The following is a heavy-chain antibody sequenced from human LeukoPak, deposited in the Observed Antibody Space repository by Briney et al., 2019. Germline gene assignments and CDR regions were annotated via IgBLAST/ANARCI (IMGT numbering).Heavy chain of an antibody. J-gene: IGHJ6*04. CDR2: FIPVLGTA. Sequence: GASLRVSCKASGYTFNDYYIHWVRQAPGQGLEWMGVFIPVLGTANSTQNFQDRVSITADISTHTVYMELSSLKSEDTAVYFCAGIPVFGVVLHQEPVWGKGTTVTVSS. D-gene: IGHD2-8*01. V-gene: IGHV1-69*10. CDR1: GYTFNDYY. CDR3: AGIPVFGVVLHQEPV.